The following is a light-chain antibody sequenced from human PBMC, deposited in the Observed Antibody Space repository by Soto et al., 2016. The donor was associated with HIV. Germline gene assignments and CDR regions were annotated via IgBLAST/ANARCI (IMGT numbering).Light chain of an antibody. CDR2: HDS. CDR1: NIETKI. J-gene: IGLJ2*01. CDR3: QVWDTTGHHVV. V-gene: IGLV3-21*04. Sequence: SYELTQPPSVSVAPGKTATITCGGNNIETKIVIWHQHRPGQAPVLVLYHDSDRPSGIPERFSGSNSGDTATLTISRVEAGDEADYYCQVWDTTGHHVVFGGGTKLTVL.